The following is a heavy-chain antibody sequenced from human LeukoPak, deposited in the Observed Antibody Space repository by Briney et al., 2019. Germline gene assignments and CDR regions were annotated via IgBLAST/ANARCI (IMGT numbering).Heavy chain of an antibody. J-gene: IGHJ4*02. D-gene: IGHD4/OR15-4a*01. Sequence: SETLSLTCTVSGGSISSSSYYWGWIRQPPGKGLEWIGSIYYSGSTYYNPSLKSRVTISVDTSKNQFSLKLSSVTAADTAVYYCARGVWDYGVDYWGQGTLVTVSS. V-gene: IGHV4-39*07. CDR3: ARGVWDYGVDY. CDR2: IYYSGST. CDR1: GGSISSSSYY.